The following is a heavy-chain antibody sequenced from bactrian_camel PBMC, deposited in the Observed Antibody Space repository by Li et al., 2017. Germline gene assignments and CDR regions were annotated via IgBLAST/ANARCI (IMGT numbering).Heavy chain of an antibody. D-gene: IGHD4*01. CDR2: IAPDGSR. Sequence: HVQLVESGGGAVQTGGSLRLTCTAVGLTFEGGNQGWYRGTPGNEFELVSSIAPDGSRWYADSVKGRFTISKDKDHVKNTLFLEMTNLKADDTAMYYCTADTVKASLATIAQFAAYEGHGTQVTVS. V-gene: IGHV3S55*01. CDR1: GLTFEGGN. J-gene: IGHJ4*01.